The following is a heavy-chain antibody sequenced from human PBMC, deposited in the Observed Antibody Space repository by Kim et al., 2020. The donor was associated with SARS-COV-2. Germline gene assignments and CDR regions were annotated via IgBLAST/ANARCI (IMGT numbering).Heavy chain of an antibody. CDR3: ARGENITMGTLPQFAYFD. D-gene: IGHD3-10*01. V-gene: IGHV4-34*01. Sequence: SETLSLTCAVYGGSFSGYYWSWIRQPPGKGLEWIGEINHSGSTNYNPSLKSRVTISVDTSKNQFSLKLSSVTAADTAVYYCARGENITMGTLPQFAYFD. CDR2: INHSGST. CDR1: GGSFSGYY. J-gene: IGHJ4*01.